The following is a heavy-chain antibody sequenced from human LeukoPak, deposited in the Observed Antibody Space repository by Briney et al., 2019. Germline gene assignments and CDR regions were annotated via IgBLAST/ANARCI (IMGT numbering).Heavy chain of an antibody. CDR2: ISWNSGSI. Sequence: SLRLSCAASGFTFDDYAMHWVRQAPGKGLEGVSGISWNSGSIGYADSVKGRFTISRDNAKNSLYLQMNSLRAEDTALYYCAKNRDPMITNRPFDPWGQGTLVTVSS. D-gene: IGHD3-22*01. J-gene: IGHJ5*02. CDR1: GFTFDDYA. CDR3: AKNRDPMITNRPFDP. V-gene: IGHV3-9*01.